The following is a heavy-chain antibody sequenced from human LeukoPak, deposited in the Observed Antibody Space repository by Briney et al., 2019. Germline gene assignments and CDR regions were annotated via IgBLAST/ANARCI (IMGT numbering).Heavy chain of an antibody. V-gene: IGHV5-51*01. CDR1: GYSFTSFW. D-gene: IGHD4-17*01. J-gene: IGHJ5*02. CDR3: ARLKMDGDYSTYNRFDP. Sequence: GASLKIFCTCSGYVSGYSFTSFWIVWVRHLPGKGLEWMGIVYPGDSDNRYSPYFQGQVTISADKSISTAYLQWSSLKASDTAMYYCARLKMDGDYSTYNRFDPWGQGTLVTVSS. CDR2: VYPGDSDN.